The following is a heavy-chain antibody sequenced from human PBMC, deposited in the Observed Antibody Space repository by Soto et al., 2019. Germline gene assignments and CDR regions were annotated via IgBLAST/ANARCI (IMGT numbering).Heavy chain of an antibody. CDR1: GYTFADYG. Sequence: QAHLVQSGAEVKQPGASVKVSCQAGGYTFADYGISWVRQAPGQGLEWMGWIGPYNGNTNYAQNLQDRVTMTTDTSTNTAYMELRSLRSDDTALYYCARCYCSVGSCYTCWHFDLWGRGTLLTVSS. J-gene: IGHJ2*01. D-gene: IGHD2-15*01. CDR3: ARCYCSVGSCYTCWHFDL. CDR2: IGPYNGNT. V-gene: IGHV1-18*01.